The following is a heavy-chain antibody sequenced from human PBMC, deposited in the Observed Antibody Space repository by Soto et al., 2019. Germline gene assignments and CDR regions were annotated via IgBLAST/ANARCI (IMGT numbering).Heavy chain of an antibody. D-gene: IGHD3-3*01. CDR3: AIFTMKKYFPH. CDR1: GGSISNSDYF. V-gene: IGHV4-39*01. CDR2: ISHTGSP. J-gene: IGHJ1*01. Sequence: SETLSLTCTVSGGSISNSDYFWAWMRQPPGKGLEWVGTISHTGSPRYNPSLKSRVTISVDTSKNQFSLKLSSVTAADTAMYYCAIFTMKKYFPHWGQGTLVTVSS.